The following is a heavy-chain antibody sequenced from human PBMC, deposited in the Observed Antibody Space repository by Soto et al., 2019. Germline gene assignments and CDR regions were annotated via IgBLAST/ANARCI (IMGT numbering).Heavy chain of an antibody. V-gene: IGHV3-7*01. Sequence: EVQLVESGGGLVQPGGSLRLSCAASGFTLSSYWMNWVRLAPGKGLEWVANIKQDGSQKNYVDSVKGRFTISRDNAKNSLYLQMSSLRDEDTAVYYCMTSVSTLDYWGQGTLVTVSS. D-gene: IGHD4-17*01. J-gene: IGHJ4*02. CDR3: MTSVSTLDY. CDR2: IKQDGSQK. CDR1: GFTLSSYW.